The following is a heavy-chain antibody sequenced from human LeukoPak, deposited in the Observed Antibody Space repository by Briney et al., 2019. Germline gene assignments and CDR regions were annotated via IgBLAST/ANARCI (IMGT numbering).Heavy chain of an antibody. CDR3: ARGFYRGNYAGAFDI. J-gene: IGHJ3*02. CDR2: ISSSSSYI. D-gene: IGHD1-26*01. CDR1: GFTFSSYS. V-gene: IGHV3-21*01. Sequence: GGSLRLSCAASGFTFSSYSMNWVRQAPGKGLEWVSSISSSSSYIYYADSVKGRFTISRDNAKNSLYLQMNSLRAEDTAVYYCARGFYRGNYAGAFDIWGQGTVVTVSS.